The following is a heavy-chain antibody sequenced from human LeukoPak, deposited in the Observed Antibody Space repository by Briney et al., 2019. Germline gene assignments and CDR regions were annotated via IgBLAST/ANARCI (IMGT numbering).Heavy chain of an antibody. CDR2: ISGGGGST. Sequence: GGSLRLSCAASGFTFTSYSMNWVRQAPGKGLEWVSTISGGGGSTYYADSVKGRFTISRDNSKNTLYLQVNSLRAEDTAVYYCAPLAVAGPDFDHWGQGTLVTVSS. D-gene: IGHD6-19*01. J-gene: IGHJ4*02. CDR3: APLAVAGPDFDH. CDR1: GFTFTSYS. V-gene: IGHV3-23*01.